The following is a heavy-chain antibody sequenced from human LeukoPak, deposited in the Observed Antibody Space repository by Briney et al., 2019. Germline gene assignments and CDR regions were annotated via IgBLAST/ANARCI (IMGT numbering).Heavy chain of an antibody. D-gene: IGHD5-18*01. J-gene: IGHJ4*02. V-gene: IGHV4-4*02. CDR1: GGSISSSNW. CDR2: IYHGGRT. Sequence: SETLSLTCAVSGGSISSSNWWCWGRQPPGMGLWWIGEIYHGGRTNYNPSLKSRVSISIDKPKNQFYLQLSSVNAADTAMYYCARDRWGGYSCGSIQYFDYWGQGTLVTVSS. CDR3: ARDRWGGYSCGSIQYFDY.